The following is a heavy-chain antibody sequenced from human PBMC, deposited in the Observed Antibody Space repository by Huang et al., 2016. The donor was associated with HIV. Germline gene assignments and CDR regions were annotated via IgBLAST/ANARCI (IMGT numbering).Heavy chain of an antibody. Sequence: QVQLVQSGAEVKNPGASVRVSCKASGYTFTDSNIHWVQQAPGQGLEGVGWINPKRGGTSYAQRFQGRVTMTRDTTISTVHMDLRRIQSDDTAVYFCARDWSFGSSTSPADWGQGTLVTVSS. CDR1: GYTFTDSN. CDR3: ARDWSFGSSTSPAD. D-gene: IGHD6-6*01. J-gene: IGHJ4*02. CDR2: INPKRGGT. V-gene: IGHV1-2*02.